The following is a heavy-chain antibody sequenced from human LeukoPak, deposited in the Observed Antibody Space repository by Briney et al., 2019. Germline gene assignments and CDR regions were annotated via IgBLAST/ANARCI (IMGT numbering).Heavy chain of an antibody. D-gene: IGHD4-23*01. J-gene: IGHJ4*02. CDR1: GGSISSGGYS. CDR3: ARGRHGGNSFLDY. Sequence: TSETLSLTCAVSGGSISSGGYSWSWIRQPPGKGLEWIGYIYHSGSTYYNPSLKSRVTISVDTSKNQFSLKLSSVTAADTAVYYCARGRHGGNSFLDYWGQGTLVTVSS. V-gene: IGHV4-30-2*01. CDR2: IYHSGST.